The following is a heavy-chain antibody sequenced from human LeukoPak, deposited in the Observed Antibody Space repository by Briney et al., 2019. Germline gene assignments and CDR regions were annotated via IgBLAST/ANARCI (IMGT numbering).Heavy chain of an antibody. J-gene: IGHJ6*03. D-gene: IGHD6-19*01. CDR2: ISAYNGNA. Sequence: ASVKVSCKASGYTFTSYGISWVRQAPGQGLEWMGGISAYNGNANYAQKLQGRVTMTTDTSTSTAYMELRSLRSDDTAVYYCARDLRYSSGWYAGHYYYYYMDVWGKGTTVTVSS. CDR1: GYTFTSYG. V-gene: IGHV1-18*01. CDR3: ARDLRYSSGWYAGHYYYYYMDV.